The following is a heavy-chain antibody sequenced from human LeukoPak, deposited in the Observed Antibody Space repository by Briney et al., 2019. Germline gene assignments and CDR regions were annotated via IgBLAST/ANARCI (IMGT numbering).Heavy chain of an antibody. CDR3: ARRRPTRIWRDKIDY. V-gene: IGHV4-39*01. J-gene: IGHJ4*02. Sequence: PSETLSLTCTVSGGSISSSSYYWGWIRQPPGKGLEWIGSIYYSGSTYYNPSLKSRVTISVDTSKNQFSLKLSSVTAADPAVYYCARRRPTRIWRDKIDYWGQGTLVTVSS. CDR1: GGSISSSSYY. CDR2: IYYSGST. D-gene: IGHD2-15*01.